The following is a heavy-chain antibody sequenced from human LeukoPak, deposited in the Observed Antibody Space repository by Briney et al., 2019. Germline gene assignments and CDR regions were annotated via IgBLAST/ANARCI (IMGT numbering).Heavy chain of an antibody. CDR1: GFTFSDYW. CDR3: AKGGTSSWYAGLFDS. J-gene: IGHJ5*01. CDR2: IDSDGSST. Sequence: GGSLRLSCATSGFTFSDYWMHWVRQAPGKGLVWVSRIDSDGSSTLYADSVKGRFTISRDNSKNTLYLQMNSLRGEDTALYYCAKGGTSSWYAGLFDSWGQGTLVAVSS. D-gene: IGHD6-13*01. V-gene: IGHV3-74*01.